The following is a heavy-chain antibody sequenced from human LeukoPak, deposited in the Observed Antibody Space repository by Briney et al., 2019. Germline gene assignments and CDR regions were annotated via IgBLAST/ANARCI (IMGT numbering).Heavy chain of an antibody. D-gene: IGHD4-17*01. J-gene: IGHJ4*02. CDR3: AKAVDDYGDYQ. V-gene: IGHV4-34*01. CDR2: INHSGST. CDR1: GGSFSAYY. Sequence: PSETLSLTCAVYGGSFSAYYWSWIRQPPGKGLEWIGEINHSGSTNYNPSLKSRVTISVDTSKNQFSLKLSSVTAADTAVYYCAKAVDDYGDYQWGQGTLVTVSS.